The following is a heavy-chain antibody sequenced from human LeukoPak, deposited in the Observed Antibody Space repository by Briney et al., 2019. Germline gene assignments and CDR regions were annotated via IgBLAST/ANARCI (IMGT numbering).Heavy chain of an antibody. CDR3: ARQGDELGSWSWYFDL. CDR1: GGSFSYYY. J-gene: IGHJ2*01. V-gene: IGHV4-34*01. D-gene: IGHD2-15*01. Sequence: KTSETLSLTCGVHGGSFSYYYYSWIRQSPGKGLEWIGEINRGGSTNYNPSLKSRVTISVDTSENQFSLNLSSVTAADTAVYYCARQGDELGSWSWYFDLWGRGTLVTVSS. CDR2: INRGGST.